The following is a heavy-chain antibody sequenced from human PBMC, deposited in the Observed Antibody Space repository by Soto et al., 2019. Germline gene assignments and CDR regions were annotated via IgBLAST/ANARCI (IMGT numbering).Heavy chain of an antibody. V-gene: IGHV3-23*01. CDR2: ISGSGGSP. CDR3: ASDESLYYFDY. Sequence: GGSLRLSCAASGFTFSSYAMSWVRQAPGKGLEWVSAISGSGGSPYYADSVKGRFTISRDNSKNTLYLQMNSLRAEDTAVYYCASDESLYYFDYWGQGTLVTVSS. J-gene: IGHJ4*02. CDR1: GFTFSSYA. D-gene: IGHD2-21*02.